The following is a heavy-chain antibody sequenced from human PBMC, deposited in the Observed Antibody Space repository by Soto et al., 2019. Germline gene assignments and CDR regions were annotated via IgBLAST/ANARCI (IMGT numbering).Heavy chain of an antibody. CDR3: ARDLFVSRYYDFWSGPNYYYYYGMDV. J-gene: IGHJ6*02. D-gene: IGHD3-3*01. CDR1: GFTFSSYG. Sequence: PGGSLRLSCAASGFTFSSYGMHWVRQAPGKRLEWVAVIWYDGSNKYYADSVKGRFTISRDNSKNTLYLQMNSLRAEDTAVYYCARDLFVSRYYDFWSGPNYYYYYGMDVWGQGTTVTVSS. CDR2: IWYDGSNK. V-gene: IGHV3-33*01.